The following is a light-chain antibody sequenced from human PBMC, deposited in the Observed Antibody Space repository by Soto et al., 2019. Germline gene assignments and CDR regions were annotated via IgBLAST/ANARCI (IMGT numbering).Light chain of an antibody. V-gene: IGLV1-47*02. Sequence: AVLTQPPSASGTPGQSVTISCSGSSSNIGGTYVSWFQQVPGTAPKLLIYSSNQRPSGVPDRFSGSKSGTSASLAISGLRSEDEADYYCASWVGSLSRWVFGGGTKVTVL. CDR1: SSNIGGTY. CDR3: ASWVGSLSRWV. CDR2: SSN. J-gene: IGLJ3*02.